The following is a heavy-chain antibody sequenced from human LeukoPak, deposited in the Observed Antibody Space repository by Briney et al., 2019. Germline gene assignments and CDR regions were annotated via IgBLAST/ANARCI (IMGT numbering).Heavy chain of an antibody. CDR1: GFTVSSNY. CDR2: IYSGGST. D-gene: IGHD3-10*01. J-gene: IGHJ6*03. Sequence: GGSLRLSCAASGFTVSSNYMSWVRQAPGKGLEWVSVIYSGGSTYYADSVKGRFTISRDNSKNTLYLQMNSLRAEDTAVYYCARDRAVSYYYYYMDVWGKGTTVTISS. V-gene: IGHV3-53*01. CDR3: ARDRAVSYYYYYMDV.